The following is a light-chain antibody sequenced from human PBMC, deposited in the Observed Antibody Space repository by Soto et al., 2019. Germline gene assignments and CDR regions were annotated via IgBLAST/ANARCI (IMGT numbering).Light chain of an antibody. CDR3: SSYVGNNNLV. J-gene: IGLJ3*02. V-gene: IGLV2-8*01. CDR2: EVY. Sequence: QSALTQPPSASGSPGQSVTISCTGTFNDVGGYNYVSWYQQHPGKAPKVIIYEVYKRPSGVPDRFSGSKSGKTASLTVWGLQADDEADYYCSSYVGNNNLVFGGGTKVTVL. CDR1: FNDVGGYNY.